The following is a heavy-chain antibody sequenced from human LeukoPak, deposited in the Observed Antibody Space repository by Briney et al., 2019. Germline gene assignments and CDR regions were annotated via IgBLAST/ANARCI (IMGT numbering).Heavy chain of an antibody. V-gene: IGHV3-30*18. CDR3: AKDLPGDY. CDR1: GFTFSSYG. J-gene: IGHJ4*02. CDR2: ISYDGSNK. D-gene: IGHD1-14*01. Sequence: GGSLRLSCAASGFTFSSYGMHWVRQAPGEGLEWVAVISYDGSNKYYADSVKGRFTISRDNSKNTLYLQMNSLRAGDTAVYYCAKDLPGDYWGQGTLVTVSS.